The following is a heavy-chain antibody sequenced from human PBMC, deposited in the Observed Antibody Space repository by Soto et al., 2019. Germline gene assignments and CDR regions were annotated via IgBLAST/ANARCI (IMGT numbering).Heavy chain of an antibody. V-gene: IGHV3-48*02. J-gene: IGHJ6*02. CDR3: ARESLELWTAVYYGMDV. Sequence: PGGSLRLSCAASGFTFSSYSMNWVRQAPGKGLEWVSYISSSSSTIYYADSVKGRFTISRDNAKNSLYLQMNSLRDEDTAVYYCARESLELWTAVYYGMDVWGQGTTVTVSS. CDR1: GFTFSSYS. CDR2: ISSSSSTI. D-gene: IGHD1-7*01.